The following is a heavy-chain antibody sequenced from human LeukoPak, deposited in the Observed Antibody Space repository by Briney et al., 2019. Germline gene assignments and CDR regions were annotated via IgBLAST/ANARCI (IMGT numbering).Heavy chain of an antibody. J-gene: IGHJ3*02. Sequence: SETLSLTCTVSGGSISSGSYYWSWIRQPAGKGLEWIGRIYTSGSTNYNPSLKSRVTISVDTSKNQFSLKLSSVTAADTAVYYCARGKRITMVRGAIGAFDIWGQGTMVTVSS. V-gene: IGHV4-61*02. CDR2: IYTSGST. CDR3: ARGKRITMVRGAIGAFDI. D-gene: IGHD3-10*01. CDR1: GGSISSGSYY.